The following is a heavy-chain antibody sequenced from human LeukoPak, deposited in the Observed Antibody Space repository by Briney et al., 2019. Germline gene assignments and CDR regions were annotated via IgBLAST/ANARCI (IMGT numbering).Heavy chain of an antibody. CDR3: AREIVGTHKSRFDP. D-gene: IGHD1-26*01. CDR2: INQDGTDK. V-gene: IGHV3-7*03. Sequence: PGGSLRLSCAASGFTFSGRWMSRLRQAPGKGLEWVANINQDGTDKYYVDSVKGRFTISRDNAKNSLYLQMNSLRAEDTAVYYCAREIVGTHKSRFDPWGQGTLVTVSS. CDR1: GFTFSGRW. J-gene: IGHJ5*02.